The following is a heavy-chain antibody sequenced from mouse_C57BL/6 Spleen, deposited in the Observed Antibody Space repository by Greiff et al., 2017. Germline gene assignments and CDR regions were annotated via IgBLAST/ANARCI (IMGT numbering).Heavy chain of an antibody. V-gene: IGHV1-42*01. CDR3: ASWGQLRGFAY. CDR2: INPSTGGT. Sequence: EVQLQQSGPELVKPGASVKISCKASGYSFTGYYMNWVKQSPEKSLEWIGEINPSTGGTTYNQKFKAKATLTVDKSSSTAYMQLKSLTSEDSAVYYCASWGQLRGFAYWGQGTLVTVSA. J-gene: IGHJ3*01. CDR1: GYSFTGYY. D-gene: IGHD3-2*02.